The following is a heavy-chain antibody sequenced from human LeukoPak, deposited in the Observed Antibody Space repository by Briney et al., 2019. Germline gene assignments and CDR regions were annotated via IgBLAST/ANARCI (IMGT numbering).Heavy chain of an antibody. CDR2: INHSGST. V-gene: IGHV4-34*01. J-gene: IGHJ6*02. CDR1: GGSFSGYY. D-gene: IGHD3-3*01. Sequence: PSETLSLTCAVYGGSFSGYYWSWIRQPPGKGLEWIGEINHSGSTNYNPSLKSRVTISVDTSKNQFSLKLSSVTAADTAVYYCARLRFYNIYYYYYYGMDVWGQGTTVTVSS. CDR3: ARLRFYNIYYYYYYGMDV.